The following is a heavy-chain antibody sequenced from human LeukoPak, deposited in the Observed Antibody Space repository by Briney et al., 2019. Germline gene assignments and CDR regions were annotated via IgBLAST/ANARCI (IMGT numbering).Heavy chain of an antibody. D-gene: IGHD2/OR15-2a*01. V-gene: IGHV3-23*01. CDR1: GFTFSSYA. CDR2: ISGSGGST. Sequence: GGSLRLSCAASGFTFSSYAMSWVRQAPGEGLEWVSCISGSGGSTYYADSVKGRFTISRDNSKNTIYLQMNSLRAEDTAVYYCAKSIEYPHFDYWGQGTLVTVSS. CDR3: AKSIEYPHFDY. J-gene: IGHJ4*02.